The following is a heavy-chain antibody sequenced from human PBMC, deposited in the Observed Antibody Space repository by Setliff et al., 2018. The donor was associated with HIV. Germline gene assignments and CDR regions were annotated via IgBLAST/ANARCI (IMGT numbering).Heavy chain of an antibody. Sequence: SGPTLVNPTQTLTLTCSFSGFSLSSSAVGVGWIRQPPGKALEWLALVYWDDDKRYSPSLKSRLTITKDTAKNQVVLTMTNMAPLDTATYYCAHRRGGDRGTNNWFDPWGQGALVTVSS. D-gene: IGHD1-1*01. CDR2: VYWDDDK. CDR3: AHRRGGDRGTNNWFDP. CDR1: GFSLSSSAVG. J-gene: IGHJ5*02. V-gene: IGHV2-5*02.